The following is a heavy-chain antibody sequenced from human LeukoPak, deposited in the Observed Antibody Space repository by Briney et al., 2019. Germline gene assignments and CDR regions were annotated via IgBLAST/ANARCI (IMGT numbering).Heavy chain of an antibody. Sequence: GASVKVSCKASGYSFTSHYMHWVRQAPGQGLEWLGLINPCGNSTLYAQKFQGRVTMTRDMSTTTDYMELSSLRSEDTAVYYCARGGSYGSGSYYLGYYYYYMDVWGKGTTVTVSS. CDR2: INPCGNST. V-gene: IGHV1-46*01. J-gene: IGHJ6*03. CDR3: ARGGSYGSGSYYLGYYYYYMDV. D-gene: IGHD3-10*01. CDR1: GYSFTSHY.